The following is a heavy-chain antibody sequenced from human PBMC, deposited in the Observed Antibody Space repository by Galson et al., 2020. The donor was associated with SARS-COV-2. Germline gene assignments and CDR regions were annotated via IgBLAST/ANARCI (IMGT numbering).Heavy chain of an antibody. CDR2: MYSGGTT. V-gene: IGHV3-66*01. D-gene: IGHD2-15*01. CDR3: ARDRHCTGGSCSGL. Sequence: GGSLRLSCAASGFTVSNNYMRWFRQAPGKGLEWVSLMYSGGTTSYADSVKGRFTISRDFSKNTVYLQKNSLTADDTAVYYCARDRHCTGGSCSGLWGQGTLVTVSS. J-gene: IGHJ4*02. CDR1: GFTVSNNY.